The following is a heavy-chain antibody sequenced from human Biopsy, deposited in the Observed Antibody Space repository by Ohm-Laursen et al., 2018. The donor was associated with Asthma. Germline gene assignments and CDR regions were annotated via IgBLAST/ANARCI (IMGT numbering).Heavy chain of an antibody. CDR3: ARGDSSNWSHYYFDY. J-gene: IGHJ4*02. Sequence: SLRLSCAASGFAVSRDYVFWVRQAPGKGLEWVSVIYSGGTSHTADSVRGRFTISRDYSKNTLYLQMRSLRAEDTAVYYCARGDSSNWSHYYFDYWGQGTLVTVSS. CDR1: GFAVSRDY. D-gene: IGHD3-22*01. V-gene: IGHV3-53*01. CDR2: IYSGGTS.